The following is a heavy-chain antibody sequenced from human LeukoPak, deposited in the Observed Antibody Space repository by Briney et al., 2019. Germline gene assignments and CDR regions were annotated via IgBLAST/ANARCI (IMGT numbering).Heavy chain of an antibody. CDR2: IYYSGST. CDR3: ARDPYDSSGEGDAFDI. D-gene: IGHD3-22*01. J-gene: IGHJ3*02. Sequence: SETLSLTCTVSGGSISSSSYYWGWIRQPPGKGLEWIGSIYYSGSTYYNPSLKSRVTISVDTSKNQFSLKLSSVTAADTAVYYCARDPYDSSGEGDAFDIWGQGTMVTVSS. CDR1: GGSISSSSYY. V-gene: IGHV4-39*07.